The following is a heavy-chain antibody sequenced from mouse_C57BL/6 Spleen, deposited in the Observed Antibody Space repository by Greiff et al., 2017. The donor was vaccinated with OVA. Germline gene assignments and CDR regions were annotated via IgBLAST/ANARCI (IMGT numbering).Heavy chain of an antibody. Sequence: EVQLQQSGPELVKPGASVKISCKASGYTFTDYYMNWVKQSHGKSLEWIGDINPNNGGTSYNQKFKGKATLTVDKSSSTAYMELRSLTSEDSAVYYCARWTLYYDDWYFDVWGTGTTVTVSS. D-gene: IGHD2-4*01. CDR2: INPNNGGT. V-gene: IGHV1-26*01. J-gene: IGHJ1*03. CDR1: GYTFTDYY. CDR3: ARWTLYYDDWYFDV.